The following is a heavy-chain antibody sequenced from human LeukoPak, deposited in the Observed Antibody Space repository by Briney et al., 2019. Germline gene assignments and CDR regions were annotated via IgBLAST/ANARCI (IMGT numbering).Heavy chain of an antibody. CDR2: IKQDESEK. J-gene: IGHJ4*02. CDR3: ARDVEGSLDD. Sequence: PGGCLRLSCAASGFTFSNYWMAWVRQAPGKGPEWVANIKQDESEKYYVDSVKGRFTISRDNAKKSLYLQMNSLRVDDTAVYYCARDVEGSLDDWGQGTLVTVSS. CDR1: GFTFSNYW. D-gene: IGHD5-24*01. V-gene: IGHV3-7*01.